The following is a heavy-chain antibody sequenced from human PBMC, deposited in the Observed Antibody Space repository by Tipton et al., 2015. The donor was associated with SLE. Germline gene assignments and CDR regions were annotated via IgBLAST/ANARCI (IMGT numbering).Heavy chain of an antibody. V-gene: IGHV3-48*01. CDR1: GFTFGSYA. CDR2: IAPGTSTTR. CDR3: GSVDYPHYGVDV. J-gene: IGHJ6*02. Sequence: SLRLSCAASGFTFGSYAMIWVRQVPGKGLAWISYIAPGTSTTRLYADSVRGRFTISRDNGNNLLYLQMNGLRVEDTAIYYCGSVDYPHYGVDVWGQGTTVTVSS. D-gene: IGHD3-10*01.